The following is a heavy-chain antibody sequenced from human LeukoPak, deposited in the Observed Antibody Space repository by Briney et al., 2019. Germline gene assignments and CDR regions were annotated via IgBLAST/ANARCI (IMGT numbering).Heavy chain of an antibody. CDR3: ARDTGEWAVADWFDP. CDR2: IKQDGREK. V-gene: IGHV3-7*03. D-gene: IGHD6-19*01. Sequence: GGSLRLSCAASGFTFSSYWMSWVRQAPGKGLEWVANIKQDGREKYYVDSVKGRFTISRDNAKNSLSLQMNSLRADDTAVYYCARDTGEWAVADWFDPWGQGTLVTVSS. J-gene: IGHJ5*02. CDR1: GFTFSSYW.